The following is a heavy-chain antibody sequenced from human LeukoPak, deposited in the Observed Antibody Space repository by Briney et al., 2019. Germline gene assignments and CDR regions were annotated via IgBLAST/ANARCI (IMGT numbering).Heavy chain of an antibody. CDR1: GFTFSSYS. V-gene: IGHV3-48*01. CDR2: ISSGSSTI. CDR3: ARVLHKRNYDSSDYYGY. Sequence: PGGSLRLSCAASGFTFSSYSMNWVRQAPGKGLEWISYISSGSSTIYYADSVKGQFTISRDNAKNSLYLQMNSLRAEDTAVYYCARVLHKRNYDSSDYYGYWGQGTLVTVSS. D-gene: IGHD3-22*01. J-gene: IGHJ4*02.